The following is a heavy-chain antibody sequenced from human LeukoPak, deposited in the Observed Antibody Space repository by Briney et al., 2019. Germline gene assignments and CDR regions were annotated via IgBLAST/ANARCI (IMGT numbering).Heavy chain of an antibody. CDR1: GYTFTNYY. D-gene: IGHD1-26*01. V-gene: IGHV1-46*01. CDR2: INPSGGST. Sequence: ASVKVSCKASGYTFTNYYMHWVRQAPGQGLEWMGIINPSGGSTTYAQKFQGRVTMTRDTSTSTVYMELSSLRSEDTAVYYCARDNSVGETAWWFDPWGQGTLVTVSS. CDR3: ARDNSVGETAWWFDP. J-gene: IGHJ5*02.